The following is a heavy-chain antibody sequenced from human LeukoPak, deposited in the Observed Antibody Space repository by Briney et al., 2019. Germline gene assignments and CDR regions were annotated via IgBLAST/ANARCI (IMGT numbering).Heavy chain of an antibody. J-gene: IGHJ1*01. CDR2: IYPGDSDT. Sequence: GESLKISCKGSGYSFTSYWIGWVRQMPGKGLEWMGIIYPGDSDTRYSPSFQGQVTISADKSISTAYLQWSSLKASDTAMYYCARHHPNCSSTSCYVSEYFQHWGQGTLVTVSS. CDR3: ARHHPNCSSTSCYVSEYFQH. CDR1: GYSFTSYW. D-gene: IGHD2-2*01. V-gene: IGHV5-51*01.